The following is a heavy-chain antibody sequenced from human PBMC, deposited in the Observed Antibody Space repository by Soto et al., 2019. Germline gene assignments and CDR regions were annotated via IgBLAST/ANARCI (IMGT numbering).Heavy chain of an antibody. D-gene: IGHD3-10*01. J-gene: IGHJ3*02. CDR3: ARDKGTRVPDAFDI. Sequence: QVQLQESGPGLVKPSETLSLTCTVSGGSISSYYWSWIRQPPGKGLEWIGYIYYSGSTNYNPSLKSRVTXXVXTYXNQFSLKLSSVTAADTAVYYCARDKGTRVPDAFDIWGQGTMVTVSS. CDR2: IYYSGST. V-gene: IGHV4-59*01. CDR1: GGSISSYY.